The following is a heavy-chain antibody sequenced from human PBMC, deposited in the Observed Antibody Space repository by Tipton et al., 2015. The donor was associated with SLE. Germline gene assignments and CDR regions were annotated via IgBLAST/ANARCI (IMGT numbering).Heavy chain of an antibody. CDR2: IFSSGNT. J-gene: IGHJ4*02. D-gene: IGHD2-21*01. CDR3: AREGISYCGGDCHGSFDY. V-gene: IGHV4-61*02. Sequence: TLSLTCTVSGDSMNSGVYYWSWLRQPAGKGLEWIGRIFSSGNTIYNPSLKSRVTISKDTSKNQFSLRLSSVTAADTAVYYCAREGISYCGGDCHGSFDYWGQGSLVTVSS. CDR1: GDSMNSGVYY.